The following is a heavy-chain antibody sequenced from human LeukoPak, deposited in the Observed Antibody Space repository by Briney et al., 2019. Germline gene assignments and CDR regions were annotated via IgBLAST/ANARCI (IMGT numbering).Heavy chain of an antibody. CDR3: ARDRGYATMIVVVQFDAFDI. D-gene: IGHD3-22*01. J-gene: IGHJ3*02. Sequence: GASVKVSCKASGYTFTSYGISWVRQAPGQGLEWMGWISAYNGNTNYAQKLHGRVTMTTDTSTSTAYMELRSLRSDDTAVYYCARDRGYATMIVVVQFDAFDIWGQGTMVTVSS. CDR1: GYTFTSYG. CDR2: ISAYNGNT. V-gene: IGHV1-18*01.